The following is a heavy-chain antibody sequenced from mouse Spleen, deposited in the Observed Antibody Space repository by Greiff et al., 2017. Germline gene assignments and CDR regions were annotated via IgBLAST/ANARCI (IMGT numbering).Heavy chain of an antibody. CDR1: GYTFTSYW. D-gene: IGHD2-3*01. CDR3: TREPYDGYSYYAMDY. V-gene: IGHV1-5*01. CDR2: IYPGNSDT. J-gene: IGHJ4*01. Sequence: EVQLQQSGTVLARPGASVKMSCKTSGYTFTSYWMHWVKQRPGQGLEWIGAIYPGNSDTSYNQKFKGKAKLTAVTSASTAYMELSSLTNEDSAVYYCTREPYDGYSYYAMDYWGQGTSVTVSS.